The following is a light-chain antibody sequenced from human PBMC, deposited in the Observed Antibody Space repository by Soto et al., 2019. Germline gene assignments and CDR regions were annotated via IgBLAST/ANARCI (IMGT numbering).Light chain of an antibody. Sequence: EVLMTQSPATLSVSPGERVTLSCRASQSVYSNLAWYQQKPGQAPRLLIYGASTRATGLPARFSGSGSGTELTLTISSLQSEDFAVYYCQQYNSWPLTFGGGTKVEIK. CDR3: QQYNSWPLT. V-gene: IGKV3-15*01. CDR2: GAS. J-gene: IGKJ4*01. CDR1: QSVYSN.